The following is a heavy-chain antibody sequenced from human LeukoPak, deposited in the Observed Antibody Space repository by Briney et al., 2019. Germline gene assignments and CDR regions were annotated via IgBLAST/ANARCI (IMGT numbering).Heavy chain of an antibody. Sequence: GGSLRLSCAASGFTFSSYSMNWVRQAPGKGLEWVSYISSSSSTIYFADSVKGRFTISRDNAKNSLYLQMNSPRAEDTAVYYCARLNIVVVPAAIRLVDYYGMDVWGQGTTVTVSS. V-gene: IGHV3-48*01. CDR3: ARLNIVVVPAAIRLVDYYGMDV. D-gene: IGHD2-2*01. J-gene: IGHJ6*02. CDR2: ISSSSSTI. CDR1: GFTFSSYS.